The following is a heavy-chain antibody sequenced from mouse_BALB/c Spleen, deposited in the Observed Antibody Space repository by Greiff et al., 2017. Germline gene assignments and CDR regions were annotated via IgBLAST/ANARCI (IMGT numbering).Heavy chain of an antibody. CDR3: ACGGTRDY. CDR1: GFNIKDTY. Sequence: VQLQQSGAELVKPGASVKLSCTASGFNIKDTYMHWVKQRPEQGLEWIGRIDPANGNTKYDPKFQGKATITADTSSNTAYLQLSSLTTEDTALHYRACGGTRDYWGQGTTLTVSS. V-gene: IGHV14-3*02. J-gene: IGHJ2*01. D-gene: IGHD3-3*01. CDR2: IDPANGNT.